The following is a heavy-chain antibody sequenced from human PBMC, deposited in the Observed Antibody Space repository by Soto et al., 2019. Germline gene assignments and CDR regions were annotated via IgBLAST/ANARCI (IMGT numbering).Heavy chain of an antibody. J-gene: IGHJ4*02. V-gene: IGHV5-51*01. Sequence: PGESLKISCKGSGCSFTSYWIGWVRQMPGKGLEWMGIIYPGDSDTRYSPSFQGQVTISADKSISTAYLQWSSLKASDTAMYYCARIPRYYDSSGYNGLYYFDYWGQGTLVTVSS. D-gene: IGHD3-22*01. CDR1: GCSFTSYW. CDR3: ARIPRYYDSSGYNGLYYFDY. CDR2: IYPGDSDT.